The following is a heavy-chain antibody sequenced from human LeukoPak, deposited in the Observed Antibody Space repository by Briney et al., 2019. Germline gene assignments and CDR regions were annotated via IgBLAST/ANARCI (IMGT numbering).Heavy chain of an antibody. CDR2: IYYSGNT. D-gene: IGHD2-15*01. J-gene: IGHJ2*01. Sequence: SETLSLTCTVSGGSMNSYYWTWIRQPPGKGLEWIGYIYYSGNTDYNPSLKSRVTMSVDTSESQFSLKLSSVTAADTAVYYCARAALGYCSGGTCYSSWYFDLWGRGTLVTVSS. V-gene: IGHV4-59*01. CDR1: GGSMNSYY. CDR3: ARAALGYCSGGTCYSSWYFDL.